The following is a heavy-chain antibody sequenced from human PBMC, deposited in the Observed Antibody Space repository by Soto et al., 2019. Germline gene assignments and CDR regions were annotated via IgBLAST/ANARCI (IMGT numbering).Heavy chain of an antibody. V-gene: IGHV4-30-2*01. CDR2: IYHSGNT. J-gene: IGHJ6*01. Sequence: PSETLSFTCAVSRDAISSGAYSWGWVRQPPGQGLEWIGYIYHSGNTYYNPSLKSRVTFSVDRSKNQFSLKLNSVTAADTARHYSRASGFSSGSSRSYYRMDVGGQGATVT. CDR1: RDAISSGAYS. CDR3: RASGFSSGSSRSYYRMDV. D-gene: IGHD3-10*01.